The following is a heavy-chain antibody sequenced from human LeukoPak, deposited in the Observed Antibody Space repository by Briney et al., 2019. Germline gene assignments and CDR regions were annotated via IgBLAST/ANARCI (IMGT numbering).Heavy chain of an antibody. V-gene: IGHV4-59*08. CDR1: GGSLSSYY. Sequence: PSETLSLTCTVSGGSLSSYYWSWIRQPPGKGLEWIGFIDYSGSTNYSPSLKSRVTISVDTSKNNFSLKLSSVTAAETAVYYCAGLQVGATFDLWGQGALVTVSS. D-gene: IGHD1-26*01. CDR2: IDYSGST. CDR3: AGLQVGATFDL. J-gene: IGHJ5*02.